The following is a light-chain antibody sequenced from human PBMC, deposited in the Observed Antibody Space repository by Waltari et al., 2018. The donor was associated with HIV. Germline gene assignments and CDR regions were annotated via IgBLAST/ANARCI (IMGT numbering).Light chain of an antibody. V-gene: IGKV1-39*01. CDR1: QTIDDY. Sequence: DIQMTQSPSSLSASVGDRVTITCRASQTIDDYLNWYQQTPGKAPKLLIYAASRLQSGVPSRFRASGSGTDFTLTISSLQPEDLATYYCQQSYITPTFGQGTRLEIK. J-gene: IGKJ5*01. CDR3: QQSYITPT. CDR2: AAS.